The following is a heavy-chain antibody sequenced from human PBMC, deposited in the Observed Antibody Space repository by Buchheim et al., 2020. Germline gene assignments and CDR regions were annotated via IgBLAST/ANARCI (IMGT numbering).Heavy chain of an antibody. D-gene: IGHD3-22*01. Sequence: QVQLVQSGAEVKKPGSSVKVSCKASGGTFSSYAISWVRQAPGQGLEWMGGIIPIFGTANYAQKFQGRVTITADESTSTAYMELSSLRSEDTAVYYCAREGDYYDSSGYYSASGRPFDYWGQGTL. V-gene: IGHV1-69*12. CDR2: IIPIFGTA. CDR1: GGTFSSYA. CDR3: AREGDYYDSSGYYSASGRPFDY. J-gene: IGHJ4*02.